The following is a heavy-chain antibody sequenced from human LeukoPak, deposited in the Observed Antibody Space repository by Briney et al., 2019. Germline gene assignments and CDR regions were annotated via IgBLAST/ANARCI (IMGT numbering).Heavy chain of an antibody. CDR1: GGSFSGYY. CDR3: ARSYVVVTAIGYYYYYGMDV. Sequence: SETLSLTCAVYGGSFSGYYWSWIRQPPGKGLEWIGEINHSGSTNYNPSLKSRATISVDTSKNQFSLKLSSVTAADTAVYYCARSYVVVTAIGYYYYYGMDVWGQGTTVTVSS. J-gene: IGHJ6*02. D-gene: IGHD2-21*02. CDR2: INHSGST. V-gene: IGHV4-34*01.